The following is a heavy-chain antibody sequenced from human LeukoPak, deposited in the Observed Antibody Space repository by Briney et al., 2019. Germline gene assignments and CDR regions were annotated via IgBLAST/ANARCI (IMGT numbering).Heavy chain of an antibody. J-gene: IGHJ4*02. CDR3: ARDSYYDIPSDY. D-gene: IGHD3-9*01. Sequence: ASVKVSCTASGYTFTSYGISWVRQAPGQGLEWMGWISAYNGNTNYAQRLQGRVTMTTDTSTSTAYMELRSLRSDDTAVYYCARDSYYDIPSDYWGQGTLVTVSS. V-gene: IGHV1-18*01. CDR2: ISAYNGNT. CDR1: GYTFTSYG.